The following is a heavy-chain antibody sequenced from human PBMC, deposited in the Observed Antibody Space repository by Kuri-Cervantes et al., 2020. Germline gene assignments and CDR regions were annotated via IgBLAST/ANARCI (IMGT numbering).Heavy chain of an antibody. D-gene: IGHD5-18*01. CDR2: ISWNSGSI. CDR1: GFTFDDYA. J-gene: IGHJ4*02. V-gene: IGHV3-9*01. Sequence: SLKISCAASGFTFDDYAMHWVRQAPGKGLEWVSGISWNSGSIGYADSVKGRFTISRDNAKNSLYLQMNSLRAEDTAVYYCAKDQGDVDTAMAPGGWGQGTLVTVSS. CDR3: AKDQGDVDTAMAPGG.